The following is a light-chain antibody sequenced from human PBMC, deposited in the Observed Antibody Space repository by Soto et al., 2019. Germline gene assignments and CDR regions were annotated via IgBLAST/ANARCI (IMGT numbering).Light chain of an antibody. CDR1: SSDVGSYNL. Sequence: QSVLTQPASVSGSPGQSITISCTGTSSDVGSYNLVSWYQQHPGKAPKLMIYEGSKRPSGVSNRFSGSKSGNTASLTISGLQAEDEADYYCCSSAGSSTVVFGGGTKVTVL. CDR2: EGS. V-gene: IGLV2-23*01. CDR3: CSSAGSSTVV. J-gene: IGLJ2*01.